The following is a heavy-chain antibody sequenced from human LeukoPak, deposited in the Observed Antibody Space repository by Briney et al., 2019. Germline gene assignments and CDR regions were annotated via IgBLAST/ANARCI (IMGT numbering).Heavy chain of an antibody. J-gene: IGHJ4*02. V-gene: IGHV4-59*01. D-gene: IGHD1-26*01. CDR1: GGSISGYY. Sequence: SETLSLTCTVSGGSISGYYWSWIRQPPGKGLEWIGYIYYSGSTNYDPSLRSRVSISVDTSKNQFSLKLSSVTAADTAVYYCARSKYSGSYKEFDYWGQGTLVTVSS. CDR2: IYYSGST. CDR3: ARSKYSGSYKEFDY.